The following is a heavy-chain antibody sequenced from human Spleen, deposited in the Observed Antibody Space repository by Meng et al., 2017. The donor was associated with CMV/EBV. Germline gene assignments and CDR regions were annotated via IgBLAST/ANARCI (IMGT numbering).Heavy chain of an antibody. CDR3: ARQVGGSYYRHYYYGMDV. D-gene: IGHD1-26*01. J-gene: IGHJ6*02. CDR1: GGSISSSNW. V-gene: IGHV4-4*02. Sequence: GSLRLSCAVSGGSISSSNWWSWVRQPPGKGLEWIGEIYHSGSTNYNPSLKSRVTISVDKSKNQFSLKLSSVTAADTAVYYCARQVGGSYYRHYYYGMDVWGQGTTVTVSS. CDR2: IYHSGST.